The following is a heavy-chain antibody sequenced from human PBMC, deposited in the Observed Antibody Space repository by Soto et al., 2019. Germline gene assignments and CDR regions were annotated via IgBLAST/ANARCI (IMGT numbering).Heavy chain of an antibody. D-gene: IGHD6-13*01. CDR3: AKDQVAADGTHYYSGMDV. CDR1: GFTFDDYA. J-gene: IGHJ6*02. Sequence: GGSLRLSCAASGFTFDDYAMHWVRQAPGKGLEWVSGISWNSGSIGYADSVKGRFTISRDNAKNSLYLQMNSLRAEDTALYYCAKDQVAADGTHYYSGMDVCGQGPTVTVYS. CDR2: ISWNSGSI. V-gene: IGHV3-9*01.